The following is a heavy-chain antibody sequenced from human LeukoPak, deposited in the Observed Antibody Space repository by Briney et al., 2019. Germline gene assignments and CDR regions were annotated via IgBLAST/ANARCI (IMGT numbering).Heavy chain of an antibody. J-gene: IGHJ4*02. CDR3: ARMWLQSYYFDY. CDR1: GFALSDYR. D-gene: IGHD5-24*01. Sequence: GGSLRLSCAASGFALSDYRMHWVRQTPGKGLEWVARIDTDVSRTNYADSVKGRFTISRDNSKNTLYLQMNSLRAEDTAVYYCARMWLQSYYFDYWGQGTLVTVSS. CDR2: IDTDVSRT. V-gene: IGHV3-74*01.